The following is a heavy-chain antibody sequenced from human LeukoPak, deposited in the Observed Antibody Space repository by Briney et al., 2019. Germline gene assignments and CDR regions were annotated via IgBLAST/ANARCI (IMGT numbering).Heavy chain of an antibody. CDR2: IKQDGSEK. Sequence: PGGSLRLSCAASGFTFSSYWMSWVRQAPGKGLEWVANIKQDGSEKYYVDSVKGRFTISRDNAKNSLYLQMNSLRAEDTAVYYSARDGRPLQKLTDYDILTVYPFYFDYWGQGTLVTVSS. D-gene: IGHD3-9*01. CDR3: ARDGRPLQKLTDYDILTVYPFYFDY. CDR1: GFTFSSYW. J-gene: IGHJ4*02. V-gene: IGHV3-7*04.